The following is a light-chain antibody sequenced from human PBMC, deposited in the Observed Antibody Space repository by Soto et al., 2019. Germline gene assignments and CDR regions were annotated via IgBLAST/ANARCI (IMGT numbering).Light chain of an antibody. CDR1: QSVSSN. CDR2: GAS. J-gene: IGKJ1*01. Sequence: EIVMTQSPATLSVSPGERATLSCRASQSVSSNLAWYQQKPGQAPRLLIYGASTRATGIPARFSGSGFGTEFTLTISSPQSEDSAVYYCQQYNNWPGTFGQGTKVDIK. V-gene: IGKV3-15*01. CDR3: QQYNNWPGT.